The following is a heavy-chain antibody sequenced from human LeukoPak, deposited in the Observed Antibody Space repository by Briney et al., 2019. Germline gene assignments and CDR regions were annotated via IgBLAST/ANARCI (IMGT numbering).Heavy chain of an antibody. Sequence: PSETLSLTCAVSGGPISSGGYSWSWIRQPPGKGLEWIGYIYHSGSTYYNPSLKSRVTISVDRSKNQFSLKLSSVTAADTAVYYCARGRDIQPKTFDYWGQGTLVTVSS. CDR3: ARGRDIQPKTFDY. CDR1: GGPISSGGYS. V-gene: IGHV4-30-2*01. CDR2: IYHSGST. D-gene: IGHD2-15*01. J-gene: IGHJ4*02.